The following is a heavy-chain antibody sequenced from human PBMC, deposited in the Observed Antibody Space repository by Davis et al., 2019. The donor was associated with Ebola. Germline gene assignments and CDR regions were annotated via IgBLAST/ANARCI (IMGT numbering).Heavy chain of an antibody. D-gene: IGHD2/OR15-2a*01. CDR1: GYTFTSYG. CDR3: ARDKNRFTPYYYYGMDV. CDR2: INPNSGGT. V-gene: IGHV1-2*06. Sequence: ASVKVSCKASGYTFTSYGISWVRQAPGQGLEWMGRINPNSGGTNYALKFQGRVTMTRDTSISTAYMELSRLRSDDTAVYYCARDKNRFTPYYYYGMDVWGKGTTVTVSS. J-gene: IGHJ6*04.